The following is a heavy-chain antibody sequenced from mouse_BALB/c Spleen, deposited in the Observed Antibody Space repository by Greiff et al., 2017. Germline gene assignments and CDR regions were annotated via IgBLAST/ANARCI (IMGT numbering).Heavy chain of an antibody. J-gene: IGHJ4*01. V-gene: IGHV5-17*02. CDR3: ARLGDYDGVYAMDY. CDR2: ISSGSSTI. CDR1: GFTFSSFG. Sequence: DVKLVESGGGLVQPGGSRKLSCAASGFTFSSFGMHWVRQAPEKGLEWVAYISSGSSTIYYADTVKGRFTISRDNPKNTLFLQMTSLRSEDTAMYYCARLGDYDGVYAMDYWGQGTSGTVSS. D-gene: IGHD2-4*01.